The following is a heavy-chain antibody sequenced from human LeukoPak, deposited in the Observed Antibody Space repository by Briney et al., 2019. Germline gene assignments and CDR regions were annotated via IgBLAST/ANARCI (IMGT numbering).Heavy chain of an antibody. Sequence: SETLSLTCTVSGGSISSYYWSWIRQPPGEGLEWIGYIYYSGSTNYNPSLKSRVTISVDTSKNQFSLKLSSVTAADTAVYYCARGEVMVRGLHFDYWGQGTLVTVSS. CDR3: ARGEVMVRGLHFDY. J-gene: IGHJ4*02. V-gene: IGHV4-59*01. CDR1: GGSISSYY. CDR2: IYYSGST. D-gene: IGHD3-10*01.